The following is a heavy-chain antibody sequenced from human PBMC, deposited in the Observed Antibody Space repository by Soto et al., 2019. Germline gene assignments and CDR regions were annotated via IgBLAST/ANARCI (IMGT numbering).Heavy chain of an antibody. J-gene: IGHJ6*04. V-gene: IGHV4-61*08. D-gene: IGHD3-10*01. CDR2: IYYSGST. CDR1: GGTVSSGDYF. Sequence: SETLSLTCTVSGGTVSSGDYFWSWLRQSPGKRLEWIAYIYYSGSTNYNPSLKSRATISVDTSKSQVSLTLTSMTAADAALYYCARSPNYYYYGFDVCGEGTAGTVSS. CDR3: ARSPNYYYYGFDV.